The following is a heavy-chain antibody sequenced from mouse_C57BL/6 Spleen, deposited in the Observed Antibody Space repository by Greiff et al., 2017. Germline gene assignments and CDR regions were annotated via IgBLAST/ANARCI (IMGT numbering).Heavy chain of an antibody. J-gene: IGHJ3*01. V-gene: IGHV1-69*01. D-gene: IGHD4-1*01. CDR3: ARSETGTAWFAY. Sequence: VQLQQPGAELVMPAASVKLSCKASGYTFTSYWMHWVKQRPGQGLEWIGEIDPSDSYTNYNQKFKGQFTLTVDKSSSTAYMQLSSLTSEDSAVYYCARSETGTAWFAYWGQGTLVTVSA. CDR2: IDPSDSYT. CDR1: GYTFTSYW.